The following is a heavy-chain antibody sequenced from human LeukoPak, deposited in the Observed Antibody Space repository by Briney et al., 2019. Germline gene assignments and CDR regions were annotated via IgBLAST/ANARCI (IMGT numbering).Heavy chain of an antibody. J-gene: IGHJ5*02. CDR2: IWYDGSNE. CDR1: GFTFSSHW. Sequence: GWSLRLSCAASGFTFSSHWMHWVRQAPGKGLEWVAVIWYDGSNEYYADSVKGRFTISRDNSKNTLYLQMNSLRAEDTAVYYCARGVLRYFDWLSHNWFDPWGQGTLVTVSS. V-gene: IGHV3-33*08. D-gene: IGHD3-9*01. CDR3: ARGVLRYFDWLSHNWFDP.